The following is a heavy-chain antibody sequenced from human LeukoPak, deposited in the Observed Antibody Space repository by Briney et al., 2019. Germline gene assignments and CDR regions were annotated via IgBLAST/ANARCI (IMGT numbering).Heavy chain of an antibody. Sequence: KPSETLSLTCTVSGGSISTTSYYWDWIRQPPGKGLEWIGYIYYSGSTNYNPSLKSRVTISVDTSKNQFSLKLSSVTAADTAVYYCARGIRGWELQGEWFDPWGQGTLVTVSS. J-gene: IGHJ5*02. CDR3: ARGIRGWELQGEWFDP. D-gene: IGHD1-26*01. CDR2: IYYSGST. CDR1: GGSISTTSYY. V-gene: IGHV4-61*05.